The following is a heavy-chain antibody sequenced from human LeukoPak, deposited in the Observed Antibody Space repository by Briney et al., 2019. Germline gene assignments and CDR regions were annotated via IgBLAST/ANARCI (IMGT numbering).Heavy chain of an antibody. Sequence: HPGRSLRLSCAASGFTFSSYAMHWVRQAPGKGLEWVAVISYDGSNKYYADSVKGRFTISRDNSKNTLYLQMNSLRAEDTAVYYCARGRLLRWFDPWGQGTLVTVSS. D-gene: IGHD4-17*01. J-gene: IGHJ5*02. CDR1: GFTFSSYA. CDR3: ARGRLLRWFDP. V-gene: IGHV3-30-3*01. CDR2: ISYDGSNK.